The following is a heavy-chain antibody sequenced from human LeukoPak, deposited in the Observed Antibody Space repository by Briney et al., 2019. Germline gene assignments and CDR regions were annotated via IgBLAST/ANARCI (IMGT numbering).Heavy chain of an antibody. CDR2: ISYDGSNK. CDR3: AKGSIDYGDYLDY. D-gene: IGHD4-17*01. Sequence: QPGGSLRLSCAASGFTFSSYGMHWVRQAPGKGLEWVAVISYDGSNKYYADSVKGRFTISRDNSKNTLYLQMNSLRAEDTAVYHCAKGSIDYGDYLDYWGQGTLVTVSS. J-gene: IGHJ4*02. CDR1: GFTFSSYG. V-gene: IGHV3-30*18.